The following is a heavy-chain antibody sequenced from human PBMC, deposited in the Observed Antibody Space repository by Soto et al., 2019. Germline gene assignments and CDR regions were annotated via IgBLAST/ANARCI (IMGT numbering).Heavy chain of an antibody. D-gene: IGHD5-12*01. Sequence: EVQLVESGGGLVQPGWSLRLSCAASGLTFSSYWMSWVRQAPGKGLEWVANIKQDGSEKYYVDSVNGRFTISRDNAKNSLYLQMNRLRAEDTAVYYCARGYSSYVGAPLIYYFDYWGQGTLVSVSS. J-gene: IGHJ4*02. V-gene: IGHV3-7*01. CDR1: GLTFSSYW. CDR3: ARGYSSYVGAPLIYYFDY. CDR2: IKQDGSEK.